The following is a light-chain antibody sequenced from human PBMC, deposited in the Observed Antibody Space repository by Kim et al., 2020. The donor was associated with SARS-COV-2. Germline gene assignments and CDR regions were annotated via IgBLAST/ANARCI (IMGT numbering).Light chain of an antibody. CDR3: LLSYSGARAGV. CDR2: DTS. V-gene: IGLV7-46*01. Sequence: QAVVTQEPSLTVSPGGTVTLTCGSSTGAVTSGHYPYWFQQKPGQAPRTLIYDTSNKHSWTPARFSGSLLGGKAALTLSGAQPEDEAEYYCLLSYSGARAGVFGTRSKVTVL. J-gene: IGLJ1*01. CDR1: TGAVTSGHY.